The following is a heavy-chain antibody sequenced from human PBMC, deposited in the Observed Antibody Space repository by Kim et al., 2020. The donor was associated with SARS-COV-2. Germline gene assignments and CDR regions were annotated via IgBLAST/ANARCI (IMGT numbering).Heavy chain of an antibody. CDR2: VSYSGSI. J-gene: IGHJ4*02. D-gene: IGHD6-13*01. CDR1: DDSIGSSTYF. CDR3: AGRYSSSWYVY. V-gene: IGHV4-39*01. Sequence: SETLSLTCSVSDDSIGSSTYFWGWIRQPPGKGLEWLGSVSYSGSIYYNPSLKSRVTISFDSSKNQLSLKLSSVTAADTALYYCAGRYSSSWYVYWGQGT.